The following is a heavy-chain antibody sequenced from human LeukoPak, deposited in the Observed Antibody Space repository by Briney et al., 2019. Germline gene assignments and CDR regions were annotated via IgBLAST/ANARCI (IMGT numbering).Heavy chain of an antibody. V-gene: IGHV4-31*03. CDR2: IYYSGST. CDR1: GGSISSGGYY. J-gene: IGHJ4*02. Sequence: ASETLSLTCTVSGGSISSGGYYWSWIRQHPGKGLEWIGYIYYSGSTYYNPSLKSRVTISVDTSKNQFSLKLSSVTAADTAVYYCARARRDGYNFDYWGQGTLVTVSS. D-gene: IGHD5-24*01. CDR3: ARARRDGYNFDY.